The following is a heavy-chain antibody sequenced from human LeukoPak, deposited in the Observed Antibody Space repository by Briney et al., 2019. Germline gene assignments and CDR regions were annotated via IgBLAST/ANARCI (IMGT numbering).Heavy chain of an antibody. D-gene: IGHD3-22*01. V-gene: IGHV3-23*01. CDR1: RFTFSSYA. CDR2: ISDSGGNT. Sequence: GGSLRLSCVASRFTFSSYAMSWVRQAPGKGLEWVSTISDSGGNTYSADSVKGRFTISRDNSKNTLYLQMNSLRADDTAVYYCAREFRKYYYDISPGGAFDIWGQGTMVTVSS. CDR3: AREFRKYYYDISPGGAFDI. J-gene: IGHJ3*02.